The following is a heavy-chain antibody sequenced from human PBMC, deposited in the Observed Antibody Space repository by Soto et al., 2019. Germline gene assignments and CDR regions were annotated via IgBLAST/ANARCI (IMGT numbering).Heavy chain of an antibody. CDR1: GFTFSTYW. CDR3: ARDQGYCSGGSCYVAGY. CDR2: INSDGSTT. V-gene: IGHV3-74*01. Sequence: EVQLVESGGGLVQPGGSLRLSCAASGFTFSTYWMHWVRQAPGKGLVWVSRINSDGSTTDYAESVRGRFTISRDNAKNTLYLHMNSLRAEDTAVYYCARDQGYCSGGSCYVAGYWGQGTLVTVSS. J-gene: IGHJ4*02. D-gene: IGHD2-15*01.